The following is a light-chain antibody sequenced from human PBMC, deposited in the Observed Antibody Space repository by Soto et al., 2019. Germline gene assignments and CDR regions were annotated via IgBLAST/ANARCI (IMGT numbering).Light chain of an antibody. CDR3: LQFDYIPPIT. CDR2: DAS. V-gene: IGKV1-33*01. CDR1: QDITRS. J-gene: IGKJ3*01. Sequence: DIQMTQSPSSLSASVGDRVTITCQTSQDITRSLNWYQQKPGKAPKLLISDASNLETGVPSRFRGSGSGTHFTLTITSLQPEDIGTYYCSLQFDYIPPITFGPGTKVDF.